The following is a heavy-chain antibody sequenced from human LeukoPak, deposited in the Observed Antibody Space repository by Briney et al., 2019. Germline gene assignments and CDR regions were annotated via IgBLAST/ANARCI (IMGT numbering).Heavy chain of an antibody. CDR3: ARGLWFGEFGYDY. CDR2: ISYDGSNK. Sequence: GRSLRLSCAASGFTFSSYGMHWVRQAPGKGLEWVAVISYDGSNKYYADSVKGRFTISRDNSKNTLYLQMNSLKAEDTAVYYCARGLWFGEFGYDYWGQGTLVSVSS. J-gene: IGHJ4*02. CDR1: GFTFSSYG. D-gene: IGHD3-10*01. V-gene: IGHV3-30*03.